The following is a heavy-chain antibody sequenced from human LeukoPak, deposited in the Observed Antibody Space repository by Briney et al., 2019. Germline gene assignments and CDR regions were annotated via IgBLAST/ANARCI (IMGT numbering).Heavy chain of an antibody. CDR2: ISSSSSYI. V-gene: IGHV3-21*01. D-gene: IGHD2-15*01. Sequence: PGGSLRLSCAASGFTFSSYSMNWVRQAPGKGLEWVSSISSSSSYIYYADSVKGRFTIYRDNAKNSLYLQMNSLRAEDTAVYYCARGYCSGGSCYGTGWGQGTLVTVSS. J-gene: IGHJ4*02. CDR1: GFTFSSYS. CDR3: ARGYCSGGSCYGTG.